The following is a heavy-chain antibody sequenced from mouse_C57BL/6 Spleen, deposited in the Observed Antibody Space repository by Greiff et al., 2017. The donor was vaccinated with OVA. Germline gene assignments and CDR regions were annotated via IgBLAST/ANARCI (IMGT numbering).Heavy chain of an antibody. Sequence: EVKLVESGGGLVKPGGSLKLSCAASGFTFSSYAMSWVRQTPEKRLEWVATISDGGSYTSYPDNVKGRFTLAKDNAKNNLYLQMSHLKSEDTAMYYCARDPYYGPYYFDYWGQGTTLTVSS. CDR3: ARDPYYGPYYFDY. V-gene: IGHV5-4*01. D-gene: IGHD1-1*01. CDR1: GFTFSSYA. CDR2: ISDGGSYT. J-gene: IGHJ2*01.